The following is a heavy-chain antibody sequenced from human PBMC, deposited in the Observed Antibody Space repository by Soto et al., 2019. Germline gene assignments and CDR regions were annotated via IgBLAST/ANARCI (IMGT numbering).Heavy chain of an antibody. Sequence: QVQLQESGPGLVKPSETLSLSCNVSGGSISSDDFFWSWVRQHPARGLEWIGYIYHSGTTYYNPSPQRRISISVDTSPNQFSLELRSVTGADTAVSFCARDEVHGSGRSGGMDVWGQGTAVPVS. CDR1: GGSISSDDFF. V-gene: IGHV4-31*03. D-gene: IGHD3-10*01. J-gene: IGHJ6*02. CDR2: IYHSGTT. CDR3: ARDEVHGSGRSGGMDV.